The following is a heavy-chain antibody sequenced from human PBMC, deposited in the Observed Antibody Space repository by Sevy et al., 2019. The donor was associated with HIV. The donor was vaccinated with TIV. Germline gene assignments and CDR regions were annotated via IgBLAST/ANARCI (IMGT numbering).Heavy chain of an antibody. CDR2: IYSGGST. J-gene: IGHJ4*02. CDR1: GFTVSSNY. D-gene: IGHD6-19*01. Sequence: GGSLRLSCAASGFTVSSNYMSWVRQAPGKGLEWVSVIYSGGSTYYADSVKGRFTISRDNSKNTLYLQMNSLRAEDMAVYYCARGGAVAAPFDYWGQGTLVTVSS. V-gene: IGHV3-53*01. CDR3: ARGGAVAAPFDY.